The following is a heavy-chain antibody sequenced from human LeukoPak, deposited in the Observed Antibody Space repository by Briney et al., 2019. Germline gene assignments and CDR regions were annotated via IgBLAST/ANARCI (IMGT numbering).Heavy chain of an antibody. V-gene: IGHV1-18*01. CDR3: AAGITGTSAFDY. D-gene: IGHD1-7*01. CDR2: ISAYNGNT. CDR1: GYTFTSYD. J-gene: IGHJ4*02. Sequence: GASVKVSCKASGYTFTSYDINWVRQATGQGLEWMGWISAYNGNTNYAQKLQGRVTMTTDTSTSTAYMELRSLRSDDTAVYYCAAGITGTSAFDYWGREPWSPSPQ.